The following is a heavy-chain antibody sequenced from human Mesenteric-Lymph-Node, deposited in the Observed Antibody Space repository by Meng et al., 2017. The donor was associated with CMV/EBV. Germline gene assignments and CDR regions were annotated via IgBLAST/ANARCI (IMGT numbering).Heavy chain of an antibody. Sequence: GSLRLSCAASKFTFSDYYMTWIRQPPGKGLEWIGSVYYSGTTYYSPSPRSRVTISIDTSKNQFSLKLNSVTAADTAVYYCAREYYDILTGYSHYFDYWGQGTLVTVSS. D-gene: IGHD3-9*01. CDR3: AREYYDILTGYSHYFDY. V-gene: IGHV4-38-2*02. J-gene: IGHJ4*02. CDR2: VYYSGTT. CDR1: KFTFSDYY.